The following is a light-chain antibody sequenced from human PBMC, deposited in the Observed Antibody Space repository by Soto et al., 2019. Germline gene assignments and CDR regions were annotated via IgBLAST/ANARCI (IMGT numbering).Light chain of an antibody. Sequence: EIVMTQSPATLSVSPGERATLSCRASQSVSSNLACYQQKPGQAPRLLIYGASTRATGIPARFSGSGSGTESTPTFSGLRLKVLPVYSCRHNKNGPNILGQGTRWEIK. V-gene: IGKV3-15*01. J-gene: IGKJ2*01. CDR1: QSVSSN. CDR3: RHNKNGPNI. CDR2: GAS.